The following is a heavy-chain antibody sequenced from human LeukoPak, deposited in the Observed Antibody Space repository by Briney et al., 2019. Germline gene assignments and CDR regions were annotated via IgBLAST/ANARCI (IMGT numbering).Heavy chain of an antibody. CDR3: AKYCTSSSCYAGSYYGMDV. Sequence: PGGSLRLSCAASGFTFSSHSMNWVRQAPGKGLEWVSAISGSGGSTFYADSVKGRFTVSRDNSKNTLYLQMNSLSAEDTAVYYCAKYCTSSSCYAGSYYGMDVWGQGTTVTVSS. J-gene: IGHJ6*02. CDR2: ISGSGGST. V-gene: IGHV3-23*01. CDR1: GFTFSSHS. D-gene: IGHD2-2*01.